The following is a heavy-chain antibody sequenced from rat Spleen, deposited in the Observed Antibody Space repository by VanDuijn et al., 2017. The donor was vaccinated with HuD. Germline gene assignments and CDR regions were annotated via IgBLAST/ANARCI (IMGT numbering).Heavy chain of an antibody. CDR1: GFTFNNYW. CDR2: ITDTGDPT. V-gene: IGHV5-31*01. D-gene: IGHD1-11*01. J-gene: IGHJ2*01. Sequence: EVQLVESGGGLVQPGRSLKLSCVASGFTFNNYWMTWIRQAPGKGLEWVASITDTGDPTYYPDSVRGRFTIARDNAKNTLYLQMNSLRSEDTATYYCSNYGGVYWGRGVMVTVSS. CDR3: SNYGGVY.